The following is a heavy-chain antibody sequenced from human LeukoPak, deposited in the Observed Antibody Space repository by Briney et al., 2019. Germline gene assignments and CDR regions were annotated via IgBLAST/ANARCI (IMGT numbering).Heavy chain of an antibody. CDR1: GFTFSSYA. Sequence: GGSLRLSCAASGFTFSSYAMSWVRQAPGKGLEWVSAISGSRGSTYYADSVKGRFTISRDNSKNTLYLQMNSLRAEDTAVYYCAKGMERQLVIFDYWGQGTLVTVSS. V-gene: IGHV3-23*01. D-gene: IGHD6-13*01. CDR3: AKGMERQLVIFDY. J-gene: IGHJ4*02. CDR2: ISGSRGST.